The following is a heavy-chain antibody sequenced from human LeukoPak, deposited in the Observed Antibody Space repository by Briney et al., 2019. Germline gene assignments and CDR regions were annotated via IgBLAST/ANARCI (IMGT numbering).Heavy chain of an antibody. CDR3: ARPPVTIFGVLDY. J-gene: IGHJ4*02. CDR2: ISGSGGST. Sequence: PGGSLRLSCAASGFTFSSYAVSWVRQAPGKGLEWVSAISGSGGSTYYADSVKGRFTISRDNSKNTLYLQMNSLRAEDTAVYYCARPPVTIFGVLDYWGQGTLVTVSS. CDR1: GFTFSSYA. V-gene: IGHV3-23*01. D-gene: IGHD3-3*01.